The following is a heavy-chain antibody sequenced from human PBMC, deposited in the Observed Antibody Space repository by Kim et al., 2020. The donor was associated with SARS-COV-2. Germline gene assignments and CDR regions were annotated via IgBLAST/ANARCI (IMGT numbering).Heavy chain of an antibody. Sequence: ASVKVSCKTSGHTFTRDSIHWVRQAPGQGLEWMGGIDCGNGNAIYSQNFQGRVTFTTDTSASTGYMEMSSLRSEDSAVYYCLGGYYFDYWCQGTLVTVSS. CDR1: GHTFTRDS. D-gene: IGHD2-15*01. V-gene: IGHV1-3*01. CDR3: LGGYYFDY. J-gene: IGHJ4*02. CDR2: IDCGNGNA.